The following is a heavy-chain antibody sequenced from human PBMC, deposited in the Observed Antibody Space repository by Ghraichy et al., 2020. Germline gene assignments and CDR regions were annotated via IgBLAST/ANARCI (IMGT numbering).Heavy chain of an antibody. Sequence: SQTLSLTCTVSGGSISSYYWSWIRQPPGKGLEWIGYIYYSGSTNYNPSLKSRVTISVDTSKNQFSLKLSSVTAADTAVYYCAREFIAARRGGMDVWGQGTTVTVSS. CDR2: IYYSGST. V-gene: IGHV4-59*01. D-gene: IGHD6-6*01. CDR3: AREFIAARRGGMDV. J-gene: IGHJ6*02. CDR1: GGSISSYY.